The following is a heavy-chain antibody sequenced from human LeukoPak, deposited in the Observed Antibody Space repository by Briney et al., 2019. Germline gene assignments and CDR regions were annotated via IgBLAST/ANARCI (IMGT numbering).Heavy chain of an antibody. J-gene: IGHJ4*02. CDR1: GFTFSSYS. CDR3: ASIGHTKDDY. CDR2: ISSSSSTI. V-gene: IGHV3-48*01. D-gene: IGHD2-8*01. Sequence: GRSLRLSCAASGFTFSSYSMNWVRQAPGKGLEWVSYISSSSSTIYYADSVKGRFTISRDNAKNSLYLQMNSLRAEDTAVYYCASIGHTKDDYWGQGTLVTVSS.